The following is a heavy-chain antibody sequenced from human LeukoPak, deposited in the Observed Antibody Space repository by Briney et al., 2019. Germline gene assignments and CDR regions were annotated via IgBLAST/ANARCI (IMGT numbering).Heavy chain of an antibody. V-gene: IGHV4-34*01. Sequence: SETLSLTCAVYGGSFSGYYWSWIRQPPGKGLEWIGEINHSGSTNYNPSLKSRVTISVDTSKNQFSLKLSSVTAADTAVYYCAILGGYSPNWFDPWGQGTLVTVPS. CDR3: AILGGYSPNWFDP. D-gene: IGHD3-22*01. J-gene: IGHJ5*02. CDR2: INHSGST. CDR1: GGSFSGYY.